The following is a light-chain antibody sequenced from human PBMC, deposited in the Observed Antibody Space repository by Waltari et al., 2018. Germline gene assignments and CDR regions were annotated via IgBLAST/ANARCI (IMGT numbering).Light chain of an antibody. J-gene: IGKJ1*01. CDR3: LQYNTYPWT. CDR1: QGIGND. Sequence: DIQMTQSPSSLSASVGDRVIITCRASQGIGNDLGWYQQKPGKVPQRLIYEASTLQSGVPSRFSGSGSGTEFTLTISSLQPEDFARFYCLQYNTYPWTFGQGTKVEVK. CDR2: EAS. V-gene: IGKV1-17*01.